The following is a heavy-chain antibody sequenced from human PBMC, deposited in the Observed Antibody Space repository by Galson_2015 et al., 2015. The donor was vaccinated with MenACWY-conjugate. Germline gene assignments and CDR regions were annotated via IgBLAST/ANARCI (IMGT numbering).Heavy chain of an antibody. V-gene: IGHV3-23*01. J-gene: IGHJ4*02. CDR3: FAINSGIDY. D-gene: IGHD1-26*01. CDR2: ISAGGGT. Sequence: SLRLSCAASGFTFSNYAMSWVRQAPGKGLEWVSAISAGGGTYYADSVKGRFTISRDNSKNTAFLTMNSLRAEDTALYYCFAINSGIDYWGQGTLVTVSS. CDR1: GFTFSNYA.